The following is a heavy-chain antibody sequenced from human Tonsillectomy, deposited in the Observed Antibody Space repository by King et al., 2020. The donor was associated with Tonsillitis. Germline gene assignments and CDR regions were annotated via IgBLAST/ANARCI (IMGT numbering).Heavy chain of an antibody. J-gene: IGHJ3*02. Sequence: HVQLQQWGAGLLKPSETLSLTCAVYGGSFSGYYWSWIRQPPGKGLEWSGEINHSGSTKYNASLKSRVTTSVDTSTNQFSLKLSSVTAADTAVYYCATSGIAAAGTRRVTFDIWGQGTMVTVSS. V-gene: IGHV4-34*01. CDR1: GGSFSGYY. CDR2: INHSGST. D-gene: IGHD6-13*01. CDR3: ATSGIAAAGTRRVTFDI.